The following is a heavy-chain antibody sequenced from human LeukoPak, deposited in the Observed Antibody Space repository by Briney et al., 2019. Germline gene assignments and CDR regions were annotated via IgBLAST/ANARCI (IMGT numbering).Heavy chain of an antibody. V-gene: IGHV3-23*01. CDR2: ISGSGDST. Sequence: GGSLRLSCAASAFSFSSYDMSWVRQAPGKGLEWVSSISGSGDSTNYADSVKGRFTISRDNSKNTLYLQMNSLRAEDTAVYYCAKDLVGTIGWYTDYWGQRTLVTASS. CDR1: AFSFSSYD. D-gene: IGHD6-19*01. J-gene: IGHJ4*02. CDR3: AKDLVGTIGWYTDY.